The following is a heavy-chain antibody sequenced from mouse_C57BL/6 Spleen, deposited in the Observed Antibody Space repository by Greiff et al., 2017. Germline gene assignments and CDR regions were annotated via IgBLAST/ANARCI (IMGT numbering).Heavy chain of an antibody. CDR2: IYPGDGDT. CDR3: AGHYGNYAMDY. Sequence: QVQLKQSGPELVKPGASVKISCKASGYAFSSSWMNWVKQRPGKGLEWIGRIYPGDGDTNYNGKFKGKATLTADKSSSTAYMQLSSLTSEDSAVYFCAGHYGNYAMDYWGQGTSVTVSS. D-gene: IGHD2-1*01. V-gene: IGHV1-82*01. CDR1: GYAFSSSW. J-gene: IGHJ4*01.